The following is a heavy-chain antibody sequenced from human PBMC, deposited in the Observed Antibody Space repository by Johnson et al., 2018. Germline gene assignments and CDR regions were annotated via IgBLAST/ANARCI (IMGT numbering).Heavy chain of an antibody. CDR3: AGGLKSPRNAYIRDH. D-gene: IGHD3-16*01. J-gene: IGHJ4*02. Sequence: QVQLVESGGGVVQPGRSLRLSCAASGFIFRAFGMHWVRQVPGKGLEWVAIVWSDGNNKYYKDSVKGRFTISRDNSETTLYLKMDSLRAEDTGIYYCAGGLKSPRNAYIRDHWGQGTVVRVSS. V-gene: IGHV3-33*08. CDR2: VWSDGNNK. CDR1: GFIFRAFG.